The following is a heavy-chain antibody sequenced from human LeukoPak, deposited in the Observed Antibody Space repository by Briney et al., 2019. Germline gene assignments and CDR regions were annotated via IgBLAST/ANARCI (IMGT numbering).Heavy chain of an antibody. Sequence: ASVKVSCKASGYTFTGYYMHWVRQAPGQGLEWMGRINPNNGGTNYAQKFQGRVTMTGDSSISTAYMELSSLRSDDTAVYYCTRESGSYHGNDYWGQGTLVTVSS. CDR2: INPNNGGT. V-gene: IGHV1-2*06. J-gene: IGHJ4*02. CDR3: TRESGSYHGNDY. D-gene: IGHD1-26*01. CDR1: GYTFTGYY.